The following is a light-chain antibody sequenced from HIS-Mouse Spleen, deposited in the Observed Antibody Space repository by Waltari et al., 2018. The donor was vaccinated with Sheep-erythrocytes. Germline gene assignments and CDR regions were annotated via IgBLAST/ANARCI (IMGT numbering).Light chain of an antibody. J-gene: IGLJ2*01. CDR3: QAWDSSTVV. V-gene: IGLV3-1*01. CDR1: KLGDKY. Sequence: SYELTQPPSVSVSPGQTASITCSGDKLGDKYACWYQQKPGQSPVLVIYQDSKRPSRVLARLSGSNSWNTATLTISGTQSVDEADYYCQAWDSSTVVFGGGTKLTVL. CDR2: QDS.